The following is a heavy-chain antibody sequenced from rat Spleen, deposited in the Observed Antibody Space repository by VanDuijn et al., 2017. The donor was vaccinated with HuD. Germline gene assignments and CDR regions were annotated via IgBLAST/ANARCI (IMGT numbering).Heavy chain of an antibody. J-gene: IGHJ4*01. D-gene: IGHD1-4*01. V-gene: IGHV5-7*01. CDR1: GFTFTNHY. Sequence: EVQLVESGGGLVQPGRSLKLSCVVSGFTFTNHYMAWVRQAPEKGLEWVATISSSGSRTFYSDSVKGQFTISRDNAKSSLYLQMNSLRSEDTSTYYCARHMVPGYPYYGMDAWGQGASVTVSS. CDR3: ARHMVPGYPYYGMDA. CDR2: ISSSGSRT.